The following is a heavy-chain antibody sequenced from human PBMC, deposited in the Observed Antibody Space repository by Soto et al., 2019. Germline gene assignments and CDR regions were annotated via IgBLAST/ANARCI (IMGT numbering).Heavy chain of an antibody. Sequence: QVQLVESGGGVVQPGRSLRLSCAASGFTFSSYAMHWVRQAPGKGLEWVAVISYDGSNKYYADSVKGRFTISRDNSKNTLYLQMNSLSAEDTAVYYCARDLRVAVAGDDYYYYYGMDVWGQGTTVTVSS. CDR3: ARDLRVAVAGDDYYYYYGMDV. D-gene: IGHD6-19*01. CDR2: ISYDGSNK. J-gene: IGHJ6*02. V-gene: IGHV3-30-3*01. CDR1: GFTFSSYA.